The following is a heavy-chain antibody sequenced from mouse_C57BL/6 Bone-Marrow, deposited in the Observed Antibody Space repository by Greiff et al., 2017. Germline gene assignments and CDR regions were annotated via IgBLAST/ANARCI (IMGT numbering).Heavy chain of an antibody. J-gene: IGHJ2*01. D-gene: IGHD2-1*01. CDR1: GYTFTSYW. CDR3: ARVEDGNYYCVY. CDR2: IHPNSGST. Sequence: QVQLQQSGAELVKPGASVKLSCKASGYTFTSYWMPWVKQRPGQGLEWIGMIHPNSGSTNYNEKFKSKATLTVDKSSSTAYMQLSSLTSEDAAVYYYARVEDGNYYCVYWGQGTTLTVSS. V-gene: IGHV1-64*01.